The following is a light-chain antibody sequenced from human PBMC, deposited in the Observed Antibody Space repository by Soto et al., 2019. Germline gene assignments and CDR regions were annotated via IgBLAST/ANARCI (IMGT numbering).Light chain of an antibody. V-gene: IGLV2-14*01. J-gene: IGLJ2*01. CDR2: DVS. CDR3: SSYTTNSPHVA. CDR1: SSDVGGYNY. Sequence: QSALTQPVSVSGSPGQSITISCTGTSSDVGGYNYVSWFQQHPGKAPKVMIYDVSDRPSGVSNRFSGSKSGNTASLTISGLQAEDEADYYCSSYTTNSPHVAFGGGTKLTVL.